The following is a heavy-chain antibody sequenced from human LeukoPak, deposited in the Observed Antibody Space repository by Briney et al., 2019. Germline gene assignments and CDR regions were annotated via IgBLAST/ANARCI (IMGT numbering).Heavy chain of an antibody. Sequence: AASVKVSCKASGYTFTSYYMHWVRQAPGQGLEWMGIINPSGGSTSYAQKFQGRVTMTRDMSTSTVYMELSSLRSEGTAVYYCARDRSLGPFRGGPPIGTSLRYWGQGTLVTVSS. CDR3: ARDRSLGPFRGGPPIGTSLRY. CDR2: INPSGGST. D-gene: IGHD3-16*01. J-gene: IGHJ4*02. V-gene: IGHV1-46*01. CDR1: GYTFTSYY.